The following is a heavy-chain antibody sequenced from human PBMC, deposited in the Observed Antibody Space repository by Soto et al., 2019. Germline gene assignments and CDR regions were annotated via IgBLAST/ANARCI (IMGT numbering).Heavy chain of an antibody. V-gene: IGHV1-69*13. J-gene: IGHJ6*02. CDR2: IIPILGTA. Sequence: GASVKVSCKASGGTFSSYAISWVRQTPGQGLEWMGGIIPILGTANYAQKFQGRVTITADESTSTAYMELSSLRSEDTAVYYCARGYVVVAATRYTDYYYGMDVWGQGTTVTVSS. D-gene: IGHD2-15*01. CDR1: GGTFSSYA. CDR3: ARGYVVVAATRYTDYYYGMDV.